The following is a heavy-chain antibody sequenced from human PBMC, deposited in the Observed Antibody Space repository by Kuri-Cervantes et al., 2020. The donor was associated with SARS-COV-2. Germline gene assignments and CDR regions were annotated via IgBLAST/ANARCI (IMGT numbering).Heavy chain of an antibody. J-gene: IGHJ5*02. CDR2: INAGNDNT. CDR1: GDTFTSYV. V-gene: IGHV1-3*01. CDR3: ARLVGGSSLVRANWFDP. D-gene: IGHD6-13*01. Sequence: ASVKVSCKASGDTFTSYVMHWVRQAPGQRLEWMGWINAGNDNTKYSQKFQDRVTIIRDTSASTAYMELSSLRSEDTAVYYCARLVGGSSLVRANWFDPWGQGTLVTVSS.